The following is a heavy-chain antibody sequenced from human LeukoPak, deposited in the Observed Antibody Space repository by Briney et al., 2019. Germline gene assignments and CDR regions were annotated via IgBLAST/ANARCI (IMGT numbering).Heavy chain of an antibody. J-gene: IGHJ5*02. CDR2: IYTSGST. CDR1: GGSISSGSYY. Sequence: PSGTLSLTCAVSGGSISSGSYYWSWIRQPAGKGLEWIGRIYTSGSTNYNPSLKSRVTISVDTSKNQFSLKLSSVTAADTAVYYCASGTIKRWFDPWGQGTLVTVSS. D-gene: IGHD5-12*01. V-gene: IGHV4-61*02. CDR3: ASGTIKRWFDP.